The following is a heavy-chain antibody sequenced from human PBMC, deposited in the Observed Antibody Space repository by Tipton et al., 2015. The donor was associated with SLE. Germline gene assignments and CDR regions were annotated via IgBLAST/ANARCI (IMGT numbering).Heavy chain of an antibody. J-gene: IGHJ4*02. CDR2: IYSDDKT. Sequence: SLRLSCAVSGFTVSKNYMSWVRQAPGKGLEWVSVIYSDDKTYYADSVKGRFTISRDNSKNTLYLQMNSLRAEDTAGYYCAKDWEVYDYIWGSYRYTPFDYWGQGTLVTVSA. CDR1: GFTVSKNY. D-gene: IGHD3-16*02. V-gene: IGHV3-53*01. CDR3: AKDWEVYDYIWGSYRYTPFDY.